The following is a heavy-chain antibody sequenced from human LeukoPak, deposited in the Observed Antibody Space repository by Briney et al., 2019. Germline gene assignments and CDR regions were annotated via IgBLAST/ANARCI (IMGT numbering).Heavy chain of an antibody. CDR2: IYYSEST. CDR1: GGSISSYY. D-gene: IGHD2-15*01. J-gene: IGHJ5*02. V-gene: IGHV4-59*01. Sequence: SETLSLTCTVSGGSISSYYWSWIRQPPGKGLEWIGYIYYSESTNYNPSLKSRVTISVDTSKNQFSLKLSSVTAADTAVYYCARESGLLGYCSGGSCYKYNWFDPWGQGTLVTVSS. CDR3: ARESGLLGYCSGGSCYKYNWFDP.